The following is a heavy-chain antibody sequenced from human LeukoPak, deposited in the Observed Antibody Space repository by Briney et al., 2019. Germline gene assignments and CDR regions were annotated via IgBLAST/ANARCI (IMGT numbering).Heavy chain of an antibody. CDR2: ISSSSSSYI. CDR1: GFTFSSYS. Sequence: GGSLRLSCAASGFTFSSYSMNWVRQAPGKGLEWVSSISSSSSSYIYYADSVKGRFTISRDNSKNTVYLQMNRLTAEDTAVYYCAKDGSAYSGSYIDYWGQGTLLTVSS. J-gene: IGHJ4*02. CDR3: AKDGSAYSGSYIDY. V-gene: IGHV3-21*01. D-gene: IGHD1-26*01.